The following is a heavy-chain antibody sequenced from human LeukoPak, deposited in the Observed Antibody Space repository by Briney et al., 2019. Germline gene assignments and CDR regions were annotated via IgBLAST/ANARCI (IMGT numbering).Heavy chain of an antibody. Sequence: KPSETLSLTCTVHGGSISSYYWSSIRQPPGKGLEWHGSIYYSGTTNYNPSLKSRVTISVATSKNQFSLKLSFVSAADTAVYYCARGPYCSGGSCLPDFDYWGQGTLVTVSS. V-gene: IGHV4-59*01. D-gene: IGHD2-15*01. CDR1: GGSISSYY. CDR2: IYYSGTT. J-gene: IGHJ4*02. CDR3: ARGPYCSGGSCLPDFDY.